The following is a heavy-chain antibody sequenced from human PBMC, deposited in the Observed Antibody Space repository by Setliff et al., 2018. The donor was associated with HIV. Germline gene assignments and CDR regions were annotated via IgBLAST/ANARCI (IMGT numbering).Heavy chain of an antibody. CDR1: GGSFSGHY. V-gene: IGHV4-34*01. CDR2: INHSGST. CDR3: AMVIGWNDAGDY. J-gene: IGHJ4*02. Sequence: SETLSLTCAVYGGSFSGHYWSWIRQPPGKGPEWIGEINHSGSTNYNPSLKSRVTIAVDTSKNQLSLKLSFVTAADTAVYYCAMVIGWNDAGDYWGRGTLVTVSS. D-gene: IGHD1-1*01.